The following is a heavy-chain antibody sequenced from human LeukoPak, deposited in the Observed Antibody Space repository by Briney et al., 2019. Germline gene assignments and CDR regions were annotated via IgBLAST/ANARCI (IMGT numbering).Heavy chain of an antibody. V-gene: IGHV4-34*01. CDR1: GGSFSGYY. CDR2: INHSGST. Sequence: TSETLSLTCAVYGGSFSGYYWSWLRQPPGKGLEWIGEINHSGSTNYNPSLKSRVTISVDTSKNQFSLKLSSVTAADTAVYYCARGTSHSMKVVVIIHTFYYWGQGTLVTVSS. D-gene: IGHD3-22*01. CDR3: ARGTSHSMKVVVIIHTFYY. J-gene: IGHJ4*02.